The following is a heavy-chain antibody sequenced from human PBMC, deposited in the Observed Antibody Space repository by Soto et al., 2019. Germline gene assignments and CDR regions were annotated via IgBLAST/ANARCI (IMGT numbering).Heavy chain of an antibody. J-gene: IGHJ5*02. CDR1: GYTFTSYA. CDR3: ARETIVVVVAATPWFDP. Sequence: ASVKVSCKASGYTFTSYAIQWVRQAPGQRLEWMGWINANRGNTSYSQKFQGRVTMTRNTSISTAYMELSSLRSEDTAVYYCARETIVVVVAATPWFDPWGQGTLVTVSS. D-gene: IGHD2-15*01. V-gene: IGHV1-8*01. CDR2: INANRGNT.